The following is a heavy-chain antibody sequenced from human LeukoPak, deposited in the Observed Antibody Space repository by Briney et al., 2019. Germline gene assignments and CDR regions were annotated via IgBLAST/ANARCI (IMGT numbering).Heavy chain of an antibody. D-gene: IGHD3-10*01. J-gene: IGHJ4*02. CDR3: ATGERMVRGDGVDY. V-gene: IGHV3-66*01. Sequence: GGSLRLSCAASGFTVRNNYMSWDRQAPGKGLEWVSVIYSGGSTYYADSVKGRFTISRDNSKNTLYLQMNSLRAEDTAVYFCATGERMVRGDGVDYWGQGTLVTVSS. CDR2: IYSGGST. CDR1: GFTVRNNY.